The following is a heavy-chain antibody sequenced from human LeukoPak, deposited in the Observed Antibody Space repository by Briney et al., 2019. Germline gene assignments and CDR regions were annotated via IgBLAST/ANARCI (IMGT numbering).Heavy chain of an antibody. D-gene: IGHD6-19*01. Sequence: GGSLRLSCAASGFIFSGSDMHWVRQASGKGLEWVGRITTKANNYATAYGASVKGRFTISRDDSENTAYLQMNSLKTEDTAVYYCTTYRSGHYWGQGTPVTVSS. CDR1: GFIFSGSD. V-gene: IGHV3-73*01. CDR3: TTYRSGHY. CDR2: ITTKANNYAT. J-gene: IGHJ4*02.